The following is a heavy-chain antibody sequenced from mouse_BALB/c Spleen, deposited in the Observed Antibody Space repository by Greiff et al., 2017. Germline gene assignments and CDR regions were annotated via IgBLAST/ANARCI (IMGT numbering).Heavy chain of an antibody. CDR3: ARRGIYDGYYGAMDY. D-gene: IGHD2-3*01. V-gene: IGHV5-17*02. CDR1: GFTFSSFG. CDR2: ISSGSSTI. J-gene: IGHJ4*01. Sequence: EVQVVESGGGLVQPGGSRKLSCAASGFTFSSFGMHWVRQAPEKGLEWVAYISSGSSTIYYADTVKGRFTISRDNPKNTLFLQMTSLRSEDTAMYYCARRGIYDGYYGAMDYWGQGTSVTVSS.